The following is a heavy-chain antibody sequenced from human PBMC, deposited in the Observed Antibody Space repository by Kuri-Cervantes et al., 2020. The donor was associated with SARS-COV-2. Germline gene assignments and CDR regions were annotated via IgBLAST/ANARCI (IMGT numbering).Heavy chain of an antibody. V-gene: IGHV3-7*01. CDR3: ASGGDCSSTSCYRAEVN. Sequence: GGSLRLSRAASGFTFSSYWMSWVRQAPGKGLEWVANIKQDGSEKYYVDSVKGRFTISRDNAKNSLYLQMNSLRAEDTAAYYCASGGDCSSTSCYRAEVNWGQGTLVTVSS. CDR1: GFTFSSYW. CDR2: IKQDGSEK. D-gene: IGHD2-2*02. J-gene: IGHJ4*02.